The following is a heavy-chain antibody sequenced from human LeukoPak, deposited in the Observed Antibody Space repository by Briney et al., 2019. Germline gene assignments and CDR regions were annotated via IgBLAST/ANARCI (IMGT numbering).Heavy chain of an antibody. CDR2: IYYSGST. Sequence: PSETLSLTCTVSGGSISSYYWSWIRQPPGKGLEWIGYIYYSGSTNYNPSLKSRVTISVDTSKSQFSLKLSSVTAADTAVYYCARHELLWFGRGAFDIWGQGTMVTVSS. J-gene: IGHJ3*02. D-gene: IGHD3-10*01. V-gene: IGHV4-59*08. CDR1: GGSISSYY. CDR3: ARHELLWFGRGAFDI.